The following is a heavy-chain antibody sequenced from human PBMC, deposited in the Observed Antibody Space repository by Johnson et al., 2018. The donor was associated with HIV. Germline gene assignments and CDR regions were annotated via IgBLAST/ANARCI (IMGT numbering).Heavy chain of an antibody. CDR2: ISWDGGST. CDR1: GFTFDDYT. J-gene: IGHJ3*02. Sequence: VQLVESGGGVVRPGGSLRLSCAASGFTFDDYTMHWVRQAPGKGLEWVSLISWDGGSTYYADSVKGRFNISRDNSKNSLYLQMNSLRKEDTALYYCAKANSGSYLGHDAFDMWGQGTLVTVSS. CDR3: AKANSGSYLGHDAFDM. V-gene: IGHV3-43*01. D-gene: IGHD1-26*01.